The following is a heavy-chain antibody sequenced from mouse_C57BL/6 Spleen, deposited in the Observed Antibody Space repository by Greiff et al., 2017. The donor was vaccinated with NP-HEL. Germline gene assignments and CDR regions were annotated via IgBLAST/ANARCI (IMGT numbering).Heavy chain of an antibody. J-gene: IGHJ3*01. D-gene: IGHD2-5*01. Sequence: EVQVVESGGGLVKPGGSLKLSCAASGFTFSSYAMSWVRQTPEKRLEWVATISDGGSYTYYPDNVKGRFTISRDNAKNNLYLQMSHLKSEDTAMYYCAREEDYSNSFAYWGQGTLVTVSA. V-gene: IGHV5-4*01. CDR3: AREEDYSNSFAY. CDR1: GFTFSSYA. CDR2: ISDGGSYT.